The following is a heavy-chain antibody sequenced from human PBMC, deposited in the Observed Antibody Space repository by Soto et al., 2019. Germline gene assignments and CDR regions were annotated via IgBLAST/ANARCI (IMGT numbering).Heavy chain of an antibody. D-gene: IGHD2-2*01. V-gene: IGHV3-48*02. CDR2: ISGRGTTA. Sequence: GGSLRLSCAASGFAFSSYTMNWVRQAPGKGLEWVSFISGRGTTAYYADSVKGRFTISRDNAKNSLYSQLDSLRDEDTATYYCARPGFCSGISCKYYFYYYGMDVWGQGTTVTVSS. CDR3: ARPGFCSGISCKYYFYYYGMDV. CDR1: GFAFSSYT. J-gene: IGHJ6*02.